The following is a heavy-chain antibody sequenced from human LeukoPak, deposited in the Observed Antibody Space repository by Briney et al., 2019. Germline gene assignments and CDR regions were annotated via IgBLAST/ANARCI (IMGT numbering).Heavy chain of an antibody. J-gene: IGHJ4*02. V-gene: IGHV3-21*01. CDR3: ARWGDYEPFDY. CDR1: GFTFSSYS. D-gene: IGHD4-17*01. CDR2: ISSSSSYI. Sequence: GGSLRLSCAASGFTFSSYSMNWVRQAPGKGLEWVSSISSSSSYIYYADSVKGRFTISRDNAKNSLYLQMNNLRAEDTAVYYCARWGDYEPFDYWGQGTLVTVSS.